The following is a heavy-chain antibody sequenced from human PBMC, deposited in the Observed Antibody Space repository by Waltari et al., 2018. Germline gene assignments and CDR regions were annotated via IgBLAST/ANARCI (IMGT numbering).Heavy chain of an antibody. CDR3: ARSTGIPTGHYMDV. V-gene: IGHV4-39*07. CDR1: GGSISSSNF. Sequence: QVQLQESGPGLVRPSETLSLNCTVSGGSISSSNFWAWVRQPPGKGLEWIGSIYYSEITYYNPSLKSRVTISGDTSKNQFSLNLSSVTAADSAVYYCARSTGIPTGHYMDVWGKGTTVTISS. CDR2: IYYSEIT. D-gene: IGHD1-1*01. J-gene: IGHJ6*03.